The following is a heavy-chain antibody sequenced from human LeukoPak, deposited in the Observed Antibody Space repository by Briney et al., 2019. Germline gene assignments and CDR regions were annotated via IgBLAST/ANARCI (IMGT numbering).Heavy chain of an antibody. Sequence: GASVKVSCKASGYTFITYYMHWVRQAPGQGLEWMGIINPNSRSTLYAQKFQGRVTITSDTSTSTVYMELSSLRSEDTAVYYCARPGLGYSYGYPYHWGQGTLVTVSS. D-gene: IGHD5-18*01. CDR1: GYTFITYY. J-gene: IGHJ5*02. CDR2: INPNSRST. CDR3: ARPGLGYSYGYPYH. V-gene: IGHV1-46*01.